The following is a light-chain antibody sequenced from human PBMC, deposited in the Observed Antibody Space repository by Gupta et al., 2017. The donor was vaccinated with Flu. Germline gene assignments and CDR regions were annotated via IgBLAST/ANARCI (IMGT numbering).Light chain of an antibody. Sequence: SLSLSPGERATLSCRASQSIGASLAWYRQKVGQPPRLLIYDASTRATGIPARFSGSGSGTDFTLTISSLEPEDFAVYYCQHRSVWPPGATFGQGTKVEVK. V-gene: IGKV3-11*01. J-gene: IGKJ1*01. CDR1: QSIGAS. CDR2: DAS. CDR3: QHRSVWPPGAT.